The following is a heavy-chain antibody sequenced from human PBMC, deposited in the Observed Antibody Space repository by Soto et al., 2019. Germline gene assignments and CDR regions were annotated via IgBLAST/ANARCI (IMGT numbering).Heavy chain of an antibody. J-gene: IGHJ5*02. CDR2: IYSGDST. Sequence: GGSLRLSCAASGFTVSSNYMNWVRQAPGKGLEWVSVIYSGDSTYYADSVKGRFTISRDNSKNTLYLQMNIVRAEDTAVYYCAREQHLGAYNWFDPWGQGTLVTVSS. CDR3: AREQHLGAYNWFDP. D-gene: IGHD6-13*01. CDR1: GFTVSSNY. V-gene: IGHV3-66*01.